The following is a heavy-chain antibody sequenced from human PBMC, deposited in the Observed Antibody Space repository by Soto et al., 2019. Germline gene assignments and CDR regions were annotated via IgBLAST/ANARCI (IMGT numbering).Heavy chain of an antibody. J-gene: IGHJ4*02. CDR1: GFTVSSNY. D-gene: IGHD2-2*01. CDR2: IYSGGST. Sequence: GGSLRLSCAASGFTVSSNYMTWVRQAPGKGLEWVSVIYSGGSTYYADSVKGRFTISRDNSKNTLYLQMNSLRAEDTALYYCARDSRNRNFFDYWGQGTPVTVSS. V-gene: IGHV3-53*01. CDR3: ARDSRNRNFFDY.